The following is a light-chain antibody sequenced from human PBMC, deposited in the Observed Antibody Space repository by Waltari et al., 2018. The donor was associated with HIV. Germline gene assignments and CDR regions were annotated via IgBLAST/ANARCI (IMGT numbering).Light chain of an antibody. V-gene: IGLV1-44*01. CDR2: STN. CDR3: SAWDDSLNGVV. J-gene: IGLJ2*01. CDR1: SSNIGSNP. Sequence: QSVLTQPPSASGAPGPWVTISCSGSSSNIGSNPVNCYQPLPGPAPKLLIYSTNQRPSGVPDRFSGSKSGTSASLSITGLQSEVEADYYCSAWDDSLNGVVFGGGTKVTVL.